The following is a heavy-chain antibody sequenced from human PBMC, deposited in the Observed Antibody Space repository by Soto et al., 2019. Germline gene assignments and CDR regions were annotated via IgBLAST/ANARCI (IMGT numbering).Heavy chain of an antibody. V-gene: IGHV1-69*13. CDR3: ARDPYGVIIWSFDY. D-gene: IGHD3-10*01. CDR1: GGTFSSYA. Sequence: SVKVSCKASGGTFSSYAISWVRQAPGQGLEWMGGIIPIFGTANYAQKFQGRVTITADESTSTAYMELSSLRSEDTAVYYCARDPYGVIIWSFDYWGQGTLVTVSS. J-gene: IGHJ4*02. CDR2: IIPIFGTA.